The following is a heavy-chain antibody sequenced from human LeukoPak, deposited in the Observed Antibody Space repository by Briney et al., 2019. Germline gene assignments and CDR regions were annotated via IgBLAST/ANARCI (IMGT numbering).Heavy chain of an antibody. CDR2: IWPGGNTQ. D-gene: IGHD1/OR15-1a*01. CDR3: ARDLWSGSNKFFDS. V-gene: IGHV3-33*01. CDR1: GFTFSSYG. J-gene: IGHJ4*02. Sequence: GRSLRLSCAASGFTFSSYGMHWVRQAPGKGLEWVAIIWPGGNTQYNVDSVKGRFTISRDNSKNTVYLELNSLRAEDTAVFYCARDLWSGSNKFFDSWGQGTLVTVPS.